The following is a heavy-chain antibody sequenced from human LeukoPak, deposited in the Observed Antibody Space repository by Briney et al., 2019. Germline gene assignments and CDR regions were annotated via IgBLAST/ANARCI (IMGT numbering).Heavy chain of an antibody. CDR3: AKGRGNYDILTGATPFDY. CDR1: GFALSAYP. Sequence: GGPLRLSCAASGFALSAYPRSGVRQAPGRGREGFSAMSGSGGSTYYADFVKGRFTISRDNSKNTLYLQMNSLRAEDTAVYYCAKGRGNYDILTGATPFDYWGQGTLVTVSS. V-gene: IGHV3-23*01. CDR2: MSGSGGST. D-gene: IGHD3-9*01. J-gene: IGHJ4*02.